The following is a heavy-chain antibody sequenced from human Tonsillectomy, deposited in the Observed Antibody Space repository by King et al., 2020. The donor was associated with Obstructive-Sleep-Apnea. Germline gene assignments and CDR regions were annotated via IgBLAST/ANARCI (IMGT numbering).Heavy chain of an antibody. V-gene: IGHV4-34*01. J-gene: IGHJ4*02. CDR1: GGSFSGYY. Sequence: VQLQQWGAGLLKPSETLSLTCAVYGGSFSGYYWSWIRQPPGKGLEWIGEINHSGSTNYNPSLKSRVTISVDTSKNQFSLKLSSVTAADTAVYYCARGVGATIYYWGQGTLVTVSS. CDR3: ARGVGATIYY. D-gene: IGHD1-26*01. CDR2: INHSGST.